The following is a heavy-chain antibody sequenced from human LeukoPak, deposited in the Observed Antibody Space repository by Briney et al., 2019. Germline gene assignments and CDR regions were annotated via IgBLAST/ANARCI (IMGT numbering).Heavy chain of an antibody. D-gene: IGHD5-18*01. Sequence: PSETLSLTCTVSGGSISSSSYYWGWIRQPLGKGLEWIGSIYYSGSTYYNPSLKSRVTISVDTSKNQFSLKLSSVTAADTAVYYCARGGYSYGHDYWGQGTLVTVSS. V-gene: IGHV4-39*01. CDR3: ARGGYSYGHDY. CDR2: IYYSGST. J-gene: IGHJ4*02. CDR1: GGSISSSSYY.